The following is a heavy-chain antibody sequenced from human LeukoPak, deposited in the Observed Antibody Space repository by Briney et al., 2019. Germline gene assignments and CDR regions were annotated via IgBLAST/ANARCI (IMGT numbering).Heavy chain of an antibody. CDR2: INHSGST. D-gene: IGHD3-10*01. J-gene: IGHJ4*02. CDR1: GGSFSGYY. Sequence: SETLSLTCAVYGGSFSGYYWSWIRQPPGKGLEWIGEINHSGSTNYSPSLKSRVTISVDTSKNQFSLKLSSVTAADTAVYYCARTTRPPITMVRGVPFDYWGQGTLVTVSS. V-gene: IGHV4-34*01. CDR3: ARTTRPPITMVRGVPFDY.